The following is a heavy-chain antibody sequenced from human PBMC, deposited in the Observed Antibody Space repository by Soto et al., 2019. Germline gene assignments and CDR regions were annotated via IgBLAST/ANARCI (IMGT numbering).Heavy chain of an antibody. V-gene: IGHV2-70*04. Sequence: SGPTLVNPTQTLTLTCTFSGFSLSTSGMRVSWIRQPPGKALEWLARIDWDDDKFYSTSLKTRLTIPKDTSKNQVVLTMTNMDPVDTATYYCARMTKNYFDYWGQGTLVTVSS. J-gene: IGHJ4*02. CDR1: GFSLSTSGMR. CDR3: ARMTKNYFDY. CDR2: IDWDDDK.